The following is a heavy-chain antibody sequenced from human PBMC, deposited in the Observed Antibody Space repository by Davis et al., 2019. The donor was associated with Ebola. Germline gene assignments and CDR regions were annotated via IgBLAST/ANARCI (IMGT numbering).Heavy chain of an antibody. Sequence: PSETLSLTCAISGDSVSSAAWNWIRQSPSRGLEWLRRTYYYTSKWNNDYAISVKSRININPDTSKNQPSLQLNSVTPEDTAVYYCARGWLRSGFDSWGQGTLVTVSS. V-gene: IGHV6-1*01. CDR2: TYYYTSKWNN. CDR1: GDSVSSAA. CDR3: ARGWLRSGFDS. D-gene: IGHD5-12*01. J-gene: IGHJ4*02.